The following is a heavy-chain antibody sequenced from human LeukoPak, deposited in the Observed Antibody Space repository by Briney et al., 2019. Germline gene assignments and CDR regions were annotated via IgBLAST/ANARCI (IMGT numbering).Heavy chain of an antibody. CDR3: ARRSPGGTYYVDY. D-gene: IGHD1-26*01. V-gene: IGHV3-23*01. Sequence: QPAGSLSLSCAASGFTFNTYDVSWVRQAPGKGLEWVSSISGSDGFTFYADSVKGRFTISRDNSKNTQSLQMNSLRAEDTAVYYRARRSPGGTYYVDYGGQGALVTVSS. CDR2: ISGSDGFT. CDR1: GFTFNTYD. J-gene: IGHJ4*02.